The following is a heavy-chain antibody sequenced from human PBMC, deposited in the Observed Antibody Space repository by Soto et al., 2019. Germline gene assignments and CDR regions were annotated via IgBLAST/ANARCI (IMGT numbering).Heavy chain of an antibody. D-gene: IGHD3-16*01. J-gene: IGHJ4*02. CDR2: IYYSGNT. CDR1: GGSTSSDNY. Sequence: SETLSLTCTVSGGSTSSDNYWSRIRQPPGKGLEWIGYIYYSGNTDYNPSLKSRLAISIDTSKNQFSLKLSSVTAADTAVYFCAREGGESSDGLYYFDSWGQGXLVTVSS. V-gene: IGHV4-30-4*01. CDR3: AREGGESSDGLYYFDS.